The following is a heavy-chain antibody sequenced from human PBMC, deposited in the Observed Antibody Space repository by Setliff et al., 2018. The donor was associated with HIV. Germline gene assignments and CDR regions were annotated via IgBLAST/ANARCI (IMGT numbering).Heavy chain of an antibody. CDR1: GYTFTGYY. J-gene: IGHJ3*02. D-gene: IGHD2-15*01. CDR3: ARTGWWVASGAFDI. Sequence: ASVKVSCKASGYTFTGYYINWMRQAPGQGLEWMGWINSNSGGTNYAQRFQGRVTVTRDTSISTAYMELSRLRSDDTAVYYCARTGWWVASGAFDIWGQGTMVTVSS. V-gene: IGHV1-2*02. CDR2: INSNSGGT.